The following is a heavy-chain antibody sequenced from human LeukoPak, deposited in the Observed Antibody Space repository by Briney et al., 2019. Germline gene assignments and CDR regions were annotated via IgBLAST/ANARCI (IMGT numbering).Heavy chain of an antibody. CDR1: GGSFSGYY. V-gene: IGHV4-34*01. Sequence: SETLSLTCAVYGGSFSGYYWSWIRQPPGKGLEWIGEINHSGSTNYNPSLKSRVTISVDMSKNQFSLKVSSVTAADTAVYYCARLRGEYDYWGQGTLVTVSS. J-gene: IGHJ4*02. CDR2: INHSGST. CDR3: ARLRGEYDY. D-gene: IGHD3-10*01.